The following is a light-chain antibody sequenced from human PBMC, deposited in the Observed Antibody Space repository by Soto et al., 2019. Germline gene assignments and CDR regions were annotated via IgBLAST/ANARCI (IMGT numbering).Light chain of an antibody. Sequence: QSVLTQPPSVSGAPGQRVTISCTGSSYNIGAGYDVHWYQQLPGTGPKLLIYGNSNRPSGVPDRFSGSNSGTSASLAITGLQAEDDADYYCQSYDSSLSGSYVFGTGTKVTVL. V-gene: IGLV1-40*01. J-gene: IGLJ1*01. CDR3: QSYDSSLSGSYV. CDR1: SYNIGAGYD. CDR2: GNS.